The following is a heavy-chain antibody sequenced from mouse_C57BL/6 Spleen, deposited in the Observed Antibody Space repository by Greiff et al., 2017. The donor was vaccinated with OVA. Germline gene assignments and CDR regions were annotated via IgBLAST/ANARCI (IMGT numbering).Heavy chain of an antibody. D-gene: IGHD1-1*01. CDR2: IDPANGNT. Sequence: EVQLQESVAELVRPGASVKLSCTASGFNIKNTYMHWVKQRPEQGLEWIGRIDPANGNTKYAPKFQGKATITADTSSNTAYLQLSSLTSEDTAIYYCARSDRGYGSSYLDDYFDYWGQGTTLTVSS. CDR3: ARSDRGYGSSYLDDYFDY. J-gene: IGHJ2*01. CDR1: GFNIKNTY. V-gene: IGHV14-3*01.